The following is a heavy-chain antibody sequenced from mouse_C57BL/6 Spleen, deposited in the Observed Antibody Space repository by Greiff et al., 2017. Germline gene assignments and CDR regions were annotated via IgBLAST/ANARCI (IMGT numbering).Heavy chain of an antibody. CDR2: INPSSGYT. J-gene: IGHJ4*01. CDR1: GYTFTSYW. V-gene: IGHV1S26*01. Sequence: VQLQQPGAELVKPGASVKMSCKASGYTFTSYWITWVKQRPGQGLEWIGYINPSSGYTKYNQKFKDKATLTADKSSSTAYMQLSSLTSEDSAVYYCAREDPDYYAMDYWGQGTSVTVSS. CDR3: AREDPDYYAMDY.